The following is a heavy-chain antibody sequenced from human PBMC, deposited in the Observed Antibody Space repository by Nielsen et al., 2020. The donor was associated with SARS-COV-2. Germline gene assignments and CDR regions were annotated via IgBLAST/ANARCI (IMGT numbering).Heavy chain of an antibody. CDR3: ARETIDHTSSFFDF. CDR2: ISYDGTE. D-gene: IGHD6-6*01. Sequence: GESLKISCAASGFTFSNYAFHWVRQAPGKGLQWLTIISYDGTEHYADSVKGRFIISRDNSKNTIYLQMNSLTLEDTALYFCARETIDHTSSFFDFWGQGTLVTVSS. J-gene: IGHJ4*02. CDR1: GFTFSNYA. V-gene: IGHV3-30*14.